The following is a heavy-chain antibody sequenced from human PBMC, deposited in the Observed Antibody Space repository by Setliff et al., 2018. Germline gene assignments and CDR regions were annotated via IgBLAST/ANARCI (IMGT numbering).Heavy chain of an antibody. J-gene: IGHJ3*02. CDR2: IIPIFGTA. CDR1: GGTFSSYD. V-gene: IGHV1-69*06. D-gene: IGHD3-3*01. Sequence: GASVKVSCKASGGTFSSYDISWVRRAPGQGLEWMGRIIPIFGTANYAQKFQGRVTITADKSTSTAHMELSRLRSEDTAVYYCAISTIFGVVSPTPDAFDIWGQGTMVTVSS. CDR3: AISTIFGVVSPTPDAFDI.